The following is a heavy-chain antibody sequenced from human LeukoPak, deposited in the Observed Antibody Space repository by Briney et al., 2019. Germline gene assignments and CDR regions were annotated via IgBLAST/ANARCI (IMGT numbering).Heavy chain of an antibody. V-gene: IGHV3-64D*09. CDR3: VRGYSFGPYGMDV. J-gene: IGHJ6*02. CDR2: ISDSGGST. D-gene: IGHD2-15*01. CDR1: LFPFSSYA. Sequence: GWALTLSCSASLFPFSSYAMHWLGPAPGKGLEYVSAISDSGGSTYYADSVKGRFTISRDNSKNTLYLQMSSLRAEDTAVYFCVRGYSFGPYGMDVWGQGTTVTVSS.